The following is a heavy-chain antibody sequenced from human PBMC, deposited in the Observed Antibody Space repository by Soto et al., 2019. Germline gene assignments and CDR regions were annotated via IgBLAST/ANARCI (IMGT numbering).Heavy chain of an antibody. D-gene: IGHD6-19*01. V-gene: IGHV3-48*01. CDR3: ARDRDSSGPYAFDI. CDR2: ISSSSSTI. Sequence: EVQLVESGGGLVQPGGSMRLSCAASGFTFSSYSMNWVRQAPGKGLEWVSYISSSSSTIYYADSVKGRFTISRDNAKNSLYRQMNSLRAEDTAVDYCARDRDSSGPYAFDIWGQGTMVTVSS. CDR1: GFTFSSYS. J-gene: IGHJ3*02.